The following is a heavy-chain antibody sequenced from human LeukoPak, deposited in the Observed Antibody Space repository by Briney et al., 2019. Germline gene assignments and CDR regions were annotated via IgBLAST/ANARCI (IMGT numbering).Heavy chain of an antibody. CDR2: ITPNADRP. D-gene: IGHD3-22*01. J-gene: IGHJ1*01. CDR1: GVTFGGYG. Sequence: GGSLRLSCAASGVTFGGYGMSWVRQAPGRGLEWVSFITPNADRPSYADSVEGRFTISRDNPRNTLYMQMNSLRDEDTAVYYCAIMHGYYDGSGYWVQWGQGTLVTVSS. CDR3: AIMHGYYDGSGYWVQ. V-gene: IGHV3-23*01.